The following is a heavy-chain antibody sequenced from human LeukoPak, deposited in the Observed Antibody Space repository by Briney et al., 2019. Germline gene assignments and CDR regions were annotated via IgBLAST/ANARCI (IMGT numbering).Heavy chain of an antibody. D-gene: IGHD3-10*01. Sequence: ASVKVSCKASGYTFTSYGISWVRQAPGQGLEWMGWISAYNGNTNYAQKLQGRVTMPTDTSTSTAYIELRSLRSDDTAVYYCARANSGSYYNWAFDIWGQGTMVTVSS. CDR1: GYTFTSYG. V-gene: IGHV1-18*04. CDR3: ARANSGSYYNWAFDI. J-gene: IGHJ3*02. CDR2: ISAYNGNT.